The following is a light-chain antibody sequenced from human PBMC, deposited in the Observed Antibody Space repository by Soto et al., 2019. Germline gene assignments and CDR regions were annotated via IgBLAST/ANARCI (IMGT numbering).Light chain of an antibody. V-gene: IGKV3-20*01. J-gene: IGKJ1*01. CDR2: DAS. CDR1: QSVSSSS. Sequence: ENVLSQSPGTLSLSPGERATLSCRASQSVSSSSLAWYQQRRGQAPRLLIHDASSRATGIPDKFSGSGSGTDFTLTISRLEPEDFAVYYCQQYGGSPRTFGQGTKLDIK. CDR3: QQYGGSPRT.